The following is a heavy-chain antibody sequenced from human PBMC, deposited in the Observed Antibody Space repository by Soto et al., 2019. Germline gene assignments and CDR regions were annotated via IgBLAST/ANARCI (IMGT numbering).Heavy chain of an antibody. Sequence: GGSLRLSCAASGFTFSSYSMNWVRQAPGKGLEWVSYISSSSSTIYYADSVKGRFTISRDNAKNSLYLQMNSLRDEDTAVYYCARKSLRVGFNYYVMDVWAQGTTVTVSS. V-gene: IGHV3-48*02. CDR1: GFTFSSYS. CDR2: ISSSSSTI. J-gene: IGHJ6*02. CDR3: ARKSLRVGFNYYVMDV. D-gene: IGHD1-26*01.